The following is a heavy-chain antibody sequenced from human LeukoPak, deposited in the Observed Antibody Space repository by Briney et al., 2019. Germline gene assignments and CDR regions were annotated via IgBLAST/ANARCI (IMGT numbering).Heavy chain of an antibody. V-gene: IGHV3-7*03. CDR3: ARDPYRFAFDI. CDR1: GFSFSTIY. CDR2: INVDGTAE. J-gene: IGHJ3*02. Sequence: GGSLRLSCAASGFSFSTIYMSWVRQTPGQGLEWVANINVDGTAEYYVNSVKGRFTISRDNAKNSLYLQMNSLRAEDTAVYYCARDPYRFAFDIWGQGTVVLVSS. D-gene: IGHD1-26*01.